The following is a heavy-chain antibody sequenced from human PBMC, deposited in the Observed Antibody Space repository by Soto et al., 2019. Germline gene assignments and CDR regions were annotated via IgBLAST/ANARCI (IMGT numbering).Heavy chain of an antibody. D-gene: IGHD3-9*01. Sequence: PSETLSLTCTVSGGSISSYYWSWIRQPPGKGLEWIGYIYYSGNTNYNPSLKSRVTISVDTSKNQFSLKLSSVTAADTAVYYCARVLRERSGFTGSLDYYYYYYMDVWGKGTTVTVS. V-gene: IGHV4-59*08. CDR2: IYYSGNT. CDR1: GGSISSYY. J-gene: IGHJ6*03. CDR3: ARVLRERSGFTGSLDYYYYYYMDV.